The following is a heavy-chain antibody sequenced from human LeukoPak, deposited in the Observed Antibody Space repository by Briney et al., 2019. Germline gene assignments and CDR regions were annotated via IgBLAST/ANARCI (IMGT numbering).Heavy chain of an antibody. CDR3: ARLKPCSSTSAYYFDY. V-gene: IGHV4-4*02. J-gene: IGHJ4*02. D-gene: IGHD6-13*01. CDR1: GASINSTKW. CDR2: IYHSGGT. Sequence: SGTLSLTCAVSGASINSTKWWTWVRQPPGKGLEWIGEIYHSGGTNYNPSLKSRVTISVDTSNNYYSLRLSSVTAADTAVYYCARLKPCSSTSAYYFDYWGQGTLVTVSS.